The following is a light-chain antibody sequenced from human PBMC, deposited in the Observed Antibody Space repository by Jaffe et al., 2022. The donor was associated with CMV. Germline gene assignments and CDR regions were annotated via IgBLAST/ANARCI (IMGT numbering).Light chain of an antibody. V-gene: IGKV3D-15*01. CDR2: GAS. Sequence: EIVMTQSPATLSASPGERATLSCRASEISSRNLAWYQQKPGQAPRLLIYGASTRATDIPSRFSGSGSGTEFTLTISSLQSEDFAVYFCQQYHKWPPITFGQGTRLEIK. J-gene: IGKJ5*01. CDR1: EISSRN. CDR3: QQYHKWPPIT.